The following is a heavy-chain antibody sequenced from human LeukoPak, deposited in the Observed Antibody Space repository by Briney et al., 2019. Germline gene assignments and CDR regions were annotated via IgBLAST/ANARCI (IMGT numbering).Heavy chain of an antibody. Sequence: GGSLRLSCAASGFTFSSYAMHWVRQAPGKGLEWVAVISYDGSNKYYADSVKGRFTISRDNAKNSLYLQMNSLRAEDTAVYYCARVRLLWFGELYARDEVAALNADDYWGQGTLVTVSS. V-gene: IGHV3-30-3*01. CDR1: GFTFSSYA. CDR2: ISYDGSNK. D-gene: IGHD3-10*01. J-gene: IGHJ4*02. CDR3: ARVRLLWFGELYARDEVAALNADDY.